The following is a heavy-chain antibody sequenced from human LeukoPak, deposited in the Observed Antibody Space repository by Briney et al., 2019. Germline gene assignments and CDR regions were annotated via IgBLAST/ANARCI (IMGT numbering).Heavy chain of an antibody. J-gene: IGHJ6*02. CDR2: INPSGGST. CDR3: ATGFWSGYFGPYYYYYGMDV. D-gene: IGHD3-3*01. Sequence: ASVKASCKASGYTFTSYYMHWVRQAPGQGLEWMGIINPSGGSTSYAQKFQGRVTMTRDTSTSTVYMELSSLRSEDTAVYYCATGFWSGYFGPYYYYYGMDVWGQGTTVTVSS. V-gene: IGHV1-46*01. CDR1: GYTFTSYY.